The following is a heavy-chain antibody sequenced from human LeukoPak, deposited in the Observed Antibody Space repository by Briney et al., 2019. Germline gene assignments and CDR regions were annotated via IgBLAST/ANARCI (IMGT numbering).Heavy chain of an antibody. Sequence: ASVKVPCKASGGTFSSYAISWVRQAPGQGLEWMGGIIPIFGTANYAQKFQGRVTITADESTSTAYMELSSLRSEDTAVYCCARGADPNYYDSPPPRHSQENWFDPWGQGTLVTVSS. CDR2: IIPIFGTA. CDR3: ARGADPNYYDSPPPRHSQENWFDP. V-gene: IGHV1-69*13. CDR1: GGTFSSYA. J-gene: IGHJ5*02. D-gene: IGHD3-22*01.